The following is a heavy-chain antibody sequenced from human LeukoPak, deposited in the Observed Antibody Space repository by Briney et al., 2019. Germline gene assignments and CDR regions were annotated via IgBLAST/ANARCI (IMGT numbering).Heavy chain of an antibody. CDR2: MYYSGST. CDR3: ARPYYYDSRIDP. V-gene: IGHV4-30-4*01. Sequence: PSQTLSLTCTVSGGSISSGDYYWSWIRQPPGKGLEWIAYMYYSGSTYYNPALKSRVTMSADTSKNQLSLKLSSVTAADTAVYYCARPYYYDSRIDPWGQGILVTVSS. CDR1: GGSISSGDYY. D-gene: IGHD3-22*01. J-gene: IGHJ5*02.